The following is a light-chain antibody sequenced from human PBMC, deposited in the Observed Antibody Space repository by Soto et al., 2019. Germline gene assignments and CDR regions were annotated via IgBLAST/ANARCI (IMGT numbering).Light chain of an antibody. J-gene: IGKJ5*01. CDR2: AAS. CDR1: QSIGFY. V-gene: IGKV1-39*01. CDR3: QQSYSIPIT. Sequence: DLQMAQSPSSLSASVGDRVTITCRASQSIGFYLNWYQQKPGKAHKVLIYAASNLQSGVPSRFSGSGSGTEFTLTISSLQPEDFATYYCQQSYSIPITFGQGTRLEIK.